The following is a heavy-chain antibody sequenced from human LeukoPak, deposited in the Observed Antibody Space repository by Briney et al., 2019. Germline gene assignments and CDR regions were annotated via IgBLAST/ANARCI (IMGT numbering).Heavy chain of an antibody. Sequence: SETLSLTCTVSGGSINNYYWSWIRQPPGKGLEWIWPIYTRGSTTYNPSLKSRVTMSVDTSKNQFSLKLSSVTAADTAVYYCARGRYCSADICSGGDAFDIWGQGTMVSVSS. J-gene: IGHJ3*02. D-gene: IGHD2-15*01. CDR3: ARGRYCSADICSGGDAFDI. CDR1: GGSINNYY. CDR2: IYTRGST. V-gene: IGHV4-4*07.